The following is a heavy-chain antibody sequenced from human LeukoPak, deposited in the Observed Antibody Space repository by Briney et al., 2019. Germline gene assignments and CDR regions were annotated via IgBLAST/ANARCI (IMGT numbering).Heavy chain of an antibody. CDR3: ASGRRDGYLDY. Sequence: GGSLRLSCAASGFTVSSNYMSWVRQAPGKGLEXVSVFYSGGSTFYADSVQGLFTISRDNSKNTVYLQMNSLRAEDTAVYYCASGRRDGYLDYWGQGTLVTVSS. CDR2: FYSGGST. CDR1: GFTVSSNY. J-gene: IGHJ4*02. V-gene: IGHV3-66*01. D-gene: IGHD5-24*01.